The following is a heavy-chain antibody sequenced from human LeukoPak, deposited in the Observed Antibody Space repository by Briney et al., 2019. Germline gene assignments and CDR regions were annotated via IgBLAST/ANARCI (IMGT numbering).Heavy chain of an antibody. D-gene: IGHD6-6*01. J-gene: IGHJ5*02. CDR2: ISAYNGNT. Sequence: GASVKVSCKASGYTFTSYGISWVRQAPGQGLEWMGWISAYNGNTNYAQKLQGRVTMTTDTSTSTAYMELRSLRSDDTAVYYCAREVAARTKYNWFDPWGQGTLVTVSS. CDR3: AREVAARTKYNWFDP. V-gene: IGHV1-18*01. CDR1: GYTFTSYG.